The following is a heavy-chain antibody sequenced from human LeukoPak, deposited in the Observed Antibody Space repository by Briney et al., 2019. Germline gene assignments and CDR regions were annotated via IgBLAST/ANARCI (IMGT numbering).Heavy chain of an antibody. CDR3: AALALGNSYRGLY. J-gene: IGHJ4*02. CDR2: ISYSGST. Sequence: SETLSLTCTVSGGTLSSSGYYWGWIRQPPGRGLEWIGRISYSGSTNYDPSLKSRVNMSVDTPKNQVSLQLTSVTAADTAVYYCAALALGNSYRGLYWGQGTQVTVSS. V-gene: IGHV4-39*01. CDR1: GGTLSSSGYY. D-gene: IGHD5-12*01.